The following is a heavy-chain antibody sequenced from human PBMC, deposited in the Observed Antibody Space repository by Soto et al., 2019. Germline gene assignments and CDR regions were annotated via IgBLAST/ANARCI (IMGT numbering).Heavy chain of an antibody. V-gene: IGHV1-69*13. CDR3: ERERSAYHF. J-gene: IGHJ4*02. CDR1: GGYFSNFG. CDR2: IVPVFGRP. Sequence: SVKVSCKASGGYFSNFGISCVRQAPGQGLEWMGGIVPVFGRPNYAQRFRGRLTITAEESTSTCDMELINVRYTDTAVYYCERERSAYHFWGQGTHLTVCS.